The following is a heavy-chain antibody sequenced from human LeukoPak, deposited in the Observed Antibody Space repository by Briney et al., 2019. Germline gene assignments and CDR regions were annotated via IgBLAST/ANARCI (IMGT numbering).Heavy chain of an antibody. CDR3: AKDSSAVADAFDI. J-gene: IGHJ3*02. CDR2: ISGSGGST. CDR1: GFTFSSYA. D-gene: IGHD6-19*01. Sequence: PGGSLRLSCAAAGFTFSSYAMSWVRQAPGKGLEWVSAISGSGGSTYYADSVKGRFTISRDNSKNTLYLQMNSLRAEDTAVYNCAKDSSAVADAFDIWGQGTMVTVSS. V-gene: IGHV3-23*01.